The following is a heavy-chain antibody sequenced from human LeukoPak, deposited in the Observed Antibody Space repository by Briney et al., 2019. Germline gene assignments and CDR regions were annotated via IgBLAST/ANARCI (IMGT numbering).Heavy chain of an antibody. CDR3: ARVGYSYSINDWSRTGLGAYPTKYYYYMDV. Sequence: SETLSLTCAVYGGSFSDYSWTWIRQPPGKGLEWIGELNKIGATNHTPPLISRVIMSVDTSKNQISLKVNSVTAADTAVYYCARVGYSYSINDWSRTGLGAYPTKYYYYMDVWGKGTTVTGSS. V-gene: IGHV4-34*01. D-gene: IGHD5-18*01. CDR2: LNKIGAT. CDR1: GGSFSDYS. J-gene: IGHJ6*03.